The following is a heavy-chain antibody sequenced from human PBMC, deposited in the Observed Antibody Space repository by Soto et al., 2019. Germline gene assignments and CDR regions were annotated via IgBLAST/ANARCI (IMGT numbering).Heavy chain of an antibody. CDR1: GFTVSNNY. V-gene: IGHV3-53*01. J-gene: IGHJ4*02. Sequence: EVQLVESGGGLIQPGGSLRLSCAVSGFTVSNNYMSWVRQAPGKGLEGVSVIYSGGYTAYGDSVKGRFTISRDNSKNTHNLQKNSLGPAAPAVFSWASHPGGGGYWGQGTLVTVSS. D-gene: IGHD3-10*01. CDR2: IYSGGYT. CDR3: ASHPGGGGY.